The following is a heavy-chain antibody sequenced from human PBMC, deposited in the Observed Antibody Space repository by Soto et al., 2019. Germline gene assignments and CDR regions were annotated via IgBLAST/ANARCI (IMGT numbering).Heavy chain of an antibody. CDR3: AKDHGAIGALDF. D-gene: IGHD2-21*01. CDR2: ISLDGSKK. V-gene: IGHV3-33*03. J-gene: IGHJ3*01. CDR1: GFTFSSYD. Sequence: QVELVESGGGVVQPGRSLRLSCAASGFTFSSYDMHWVRQAPGKGLEWVALISLDGSKKSYATSAKGRTTISRDKSKNTVSLQMDGLTTEDTAVYYCAKDHGAIGALDFWGQGTMVTVSS.